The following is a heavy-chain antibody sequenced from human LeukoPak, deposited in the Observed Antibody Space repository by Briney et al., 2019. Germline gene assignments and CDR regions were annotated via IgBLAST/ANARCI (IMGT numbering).Heavy chain of an antibody. CDR3: ARLGYSYGLNWFDP. CDR1: GGSISSGDYY. CDR2: IYRSGST. Sequence: SETLSLTCTVSGGSISSGDYYWSWIRQPPGKGLEWIGYIYRSGSTYYNPSLESRVTISVDRSNNQFSLRLSSVTAADTAVYYCARLGYSYGLNWFDPWGQGTLVTVSS. D-gene: IGHD5-18*01. V-gene: IGHV4-30-2*01. J-gene: IGHJ5*02.